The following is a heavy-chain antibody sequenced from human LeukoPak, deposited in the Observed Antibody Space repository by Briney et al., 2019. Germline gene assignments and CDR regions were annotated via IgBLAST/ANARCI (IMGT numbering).Heavy chain of an antibody. D-gene: IGHD3-22*01. CDR3: ARDLGSYYYDSSGAPDF. J-gene: IGHJ4*02. V-gene: IGHV3-48*04. Sequence: GGSLRLSCAASGFTFSSYTMNWVRQAPGKGLEWVSYISSSGSTIYYADSVKGRFTISRDNAKNSLYLQMNSLRAEDTAVYYCARDLGSYYYDSSGAPDFWGQGTLVTVSS. CDR1: GFTFSSYT. CDR2: ISSSGSTI.